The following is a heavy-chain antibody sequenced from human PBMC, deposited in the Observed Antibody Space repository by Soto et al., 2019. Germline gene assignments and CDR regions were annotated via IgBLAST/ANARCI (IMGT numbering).Heavy chain of an antibody. CDR2: IYYSGST. J-gene: IGHJ4*02. CDR3: AIVERHSGYAAFDY. D-gene: IGHD5-12*01. CDR1: GGSISSGGYY. V-gene: IGHV4-31*03. Sequence: SETLSLTCTVSGGSISSGGYYWSWIRQHPGKGLEWIGYIYYSGSTYYNPSLKSRVTISVDTSKNQFSLKLSSVTAADTAVYYCAIVERHSGYAAFDYWGQGTLVTVSS.